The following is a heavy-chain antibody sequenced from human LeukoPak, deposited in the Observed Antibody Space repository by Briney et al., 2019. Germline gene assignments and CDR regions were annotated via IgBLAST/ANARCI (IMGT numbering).Heavy chain of an antibody. CDR3: ATEGAGFDT. Sequence: GGCMRLSSAASAFTSNDYYMSWNRPAPGEVLEWLSYINIVGTNTHYTGSVKGRCIISRDHAKKSLYLEVNTHRAADTAVYYCATEGAGFDTWGQGVLVTVSS. V-gene: IGHV3-11*03. J-gene: IGHJ5*02. CDR1: AFTSNDYY. CDR2: INIVGTNT.